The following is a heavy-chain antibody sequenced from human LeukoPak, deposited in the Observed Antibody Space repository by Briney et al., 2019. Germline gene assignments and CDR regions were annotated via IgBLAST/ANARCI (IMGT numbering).Heavy chain of an antibody. V-gene: IGHV1-69*04. CDR2: IIPILGIA. Sequence: SVKVSCKASGGTFSSYAISWVRQARGQGLEWMGRIIPILGIANYAQKFQGRVTITADKSTSTAYMELSSLRSEDTAVYYCARFIPAMGAFDIWGQGTMVNVSS. D-gene: IGHD2-21*01. J-gene: IGHJ3*02. CDR3: ARFIPAMGAFDI. CDR1: GGTFSSYA.